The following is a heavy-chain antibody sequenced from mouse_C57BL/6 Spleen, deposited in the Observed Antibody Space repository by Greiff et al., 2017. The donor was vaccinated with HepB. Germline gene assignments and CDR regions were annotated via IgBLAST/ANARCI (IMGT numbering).Heavy chain of an antibody. CDR1: GFTFSNYW. CDR3: TADSGGFAY. Sequence: EVMLVESGGGLVQPGGSMKLSCVASGFTFSNYWMNWVRQSPEKGLEWVAQIRLKSDNYATHYAESVKGRFTISRDDSKSSVYLQMNNLRAEDTGIYYCTADSGGFAYWGQGTLVTVSA. V-gene: IGHV6-3*01. D-gene: IGHD2-4*01. J-gene: IGHJ3*01. CDR2: IRLKSDNYAT.